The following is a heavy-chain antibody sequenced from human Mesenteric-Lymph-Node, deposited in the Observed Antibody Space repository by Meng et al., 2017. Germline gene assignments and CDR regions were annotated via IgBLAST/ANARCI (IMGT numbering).Heavy chain of an antibody. CDR1: GYTFTSYY. Sequence: ASVKVSCKASGYTFTSYYMHWVRQAPGQGLEWMGIINPSGGSTSYAQKFQGRVTMTRDTSMSTVYMELSSLRSEDTAVYYCARDYTGIRDAFDIWGQGTMVTVSS. J-gene: IGHJ3*02. V-gene: IGHV1-46*01. CDR2: INPSGGST. D-gene: IGHD3-16*01. CDR3: ARDYTGIRDAFDI.